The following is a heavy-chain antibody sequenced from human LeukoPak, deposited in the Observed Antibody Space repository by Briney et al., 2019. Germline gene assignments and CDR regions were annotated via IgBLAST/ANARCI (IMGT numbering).Heavy chain of an antibody. D-gene: IGHD5/OR15-5a*01. J-gene: IGHJ2*01. Sequence: SQTLSLTCAISGDSVSSYSVAWNWIRQSPSRGLEWLGRTYYRSERYHDYAVSVKGRISINSDASKNQFSLHLNSVPPEDTAVYYCARASGLRRVAWYFDLWGRGTLVAVSS. CDR1: GDSVSSYSVA. CDR2: TYYRSERYH. CDR3: ARASGLRRVAWYFDL. V-gene: IGHV6-1*01.